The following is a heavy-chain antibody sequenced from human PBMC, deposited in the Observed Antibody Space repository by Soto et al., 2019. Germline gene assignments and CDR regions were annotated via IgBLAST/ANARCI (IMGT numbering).Heavy chain of an antibody. J-gene: IGHJ3*02. CDR3: ARESRYCSGGSCSSQHAFDI. CDR2: ISYDGSNE. D-gene: IGHD2-15*01. V-gene: IGHV3-30-3*01. CDR1: GFSFSHHA. Sequence: QVQLVESGGGLVHPGMSLRLSCAASGFSFSHHAMHWVCQAPGKGLEWVAAISYDGSNEYYADSVRGRFTISRDNTENTLYLQMNSLRAEDTAEYYCARESRYCSGGSCSSQHAFDIWGQGTMVTVSS.